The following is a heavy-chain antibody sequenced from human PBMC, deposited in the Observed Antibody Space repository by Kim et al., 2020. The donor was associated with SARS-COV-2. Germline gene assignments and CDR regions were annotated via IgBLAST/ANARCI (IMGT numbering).Heavy chain of an antibody. CDR3: AKSGPYYYDSSGYYYYYYGMDV. V-gene: IGHV3-23*01. J-gene: IGHJ6*02. Sequence: GGSLRLSCAASGFTFSSYAMSWVRQAPGKGLEWVSAISGSGGSTYYADSVKGRFTISRDNSKNTLYLQMNSLRAEDTAVYYCAKSGPYYYDSSGYYYYYYGMDVWGQGTTVTVSS. CDR2: ISGSGGST. CDR1: GFTFSSYA. D-gene: IGHD3-22*01.